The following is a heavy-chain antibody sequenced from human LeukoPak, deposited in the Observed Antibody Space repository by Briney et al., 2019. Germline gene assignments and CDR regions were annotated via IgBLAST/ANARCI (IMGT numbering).Heavy chain of an antibody. CDR1: GGSISSSSYY. Sequence: SETLSLTCTVPGGSISSSSYYWGWIRQPPGKGLEWIGSIYYSGSTYYNPSLKSRVTISVDTSKNQFSLKLSSVTAADTAVYYCARDPYDSSGYDYWGQGTLVTVSS. V-gene: IGHV4-39*07. CDR2: IYYSGST. CDR3: ARDPYDSSGYDY. D-gene: IGHD3-22*01. J-gene: IGHJ4*02.